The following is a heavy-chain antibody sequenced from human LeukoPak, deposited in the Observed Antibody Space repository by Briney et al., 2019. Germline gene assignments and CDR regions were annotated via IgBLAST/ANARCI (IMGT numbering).Heavy chain of an antibody. J-gene: IGHJ4*02. CDR3: ARYRHLGY. CDR1: GFTFSSYS. Sequence: GGSLRLSCAASGFTFSSYSMNWVRQVPGKGLEWVANINQNGGEKYVDSVKGRFTISRDNGKNSLYLQMNSLRAEDTAVYYCARYRHLGYWGQGTLVTVSS. CDR2: INQNGGEK. V-gene: IGHV3-7*01.